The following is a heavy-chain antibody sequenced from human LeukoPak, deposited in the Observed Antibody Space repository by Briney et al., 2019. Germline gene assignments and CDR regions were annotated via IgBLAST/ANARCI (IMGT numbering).Heavy chain of an antibody. Sequence: PGGSLRLSCAASGFTFSSYGVHWVRQAPGKGLEWVAVIWYDGSNEYYADSVKGRFTISRDNSKNTLYLQMNSLRAEDTAVYYCAREYYYDSYYFDYWGQGTLVTVSS. CDR2: IWYDGSNE. J-gene: IGHJ4*02. CDR3: AREYYYDSYYFDY. D-gene: IGHD3-22*01. V-gene: IGHV3-33*01. CDR1: GFTFSSYG.